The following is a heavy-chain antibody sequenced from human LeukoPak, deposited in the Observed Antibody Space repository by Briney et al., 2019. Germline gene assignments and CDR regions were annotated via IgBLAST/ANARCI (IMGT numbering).Heavy chain of an antibody. V-gene: IGHV4-34*01. CDR2: INHSGST. J-gene: IGHJ4*02. CDR1: GGSFSGYY. D-gene: IGHD2-15*01. CDR3: ATGYCSGGSCYLPFDY. Sequence: PSETLSLTCAVYGGSFSGYYWSWIRQPPGKGLEWIGEINHSGSTNYNPFLKSRVTISVDTSKNQFSLKLSSVTAADTAVYYCATGYCSGGSCYLPFDYWGQGTLVTVSS.